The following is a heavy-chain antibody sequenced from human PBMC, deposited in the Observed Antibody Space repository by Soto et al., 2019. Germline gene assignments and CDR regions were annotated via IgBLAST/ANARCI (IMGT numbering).Heavy chain of an antibody. V-gene: IGHV1-69*06. D-gene: IGHD2-15*01. CDR3: AREGRYCSGGSCPTLDY. CDR1: GGTFSSYA. J-gene: IGHJ4*02. Sequence: SVKVSCKASGGTFSSYAISWLRQSPGQGLEWMGGIIPIFGTANYAQKFQGRVTITADKSTSTAYMELSSLRSEDTAVYYCAREGRYCSGGSCPTLDYWGQGTLVTVSS. CDR2: IIPIFGTA.